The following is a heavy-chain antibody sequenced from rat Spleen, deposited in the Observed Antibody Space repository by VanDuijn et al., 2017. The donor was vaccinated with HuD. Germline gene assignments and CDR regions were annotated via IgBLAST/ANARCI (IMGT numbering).Heavy chain of an antibody. Sequence: EVQLVESDGGLVQPGGSLKLSCAASGFTFRNYDMAWVRQAPTKGLEWVASFSYDGGSTYYRDSVRGRFTISRDNAKSSLYLQMDSLRSDDTATYYCTRGGNYDYDHWGQGLMVTVSS. CDR2: FSYDGGST. CDR3: TRGGNYDYDH. D-gene: IGHD1-10*01. CDR1: GFTFRNYD. V-gene: IGHV5-20*01. J-gene: IGHJ2*01.